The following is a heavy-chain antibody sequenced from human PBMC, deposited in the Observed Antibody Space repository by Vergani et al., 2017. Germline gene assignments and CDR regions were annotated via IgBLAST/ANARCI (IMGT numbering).Heavy chain of an antibody. V-gene: IGHV3-73*01. Sequence: VQLVQSGAEVKKPGSSVKVSCKASGGTFSSYAISWVRQAPGQGLEWVGRIRSKANSYATAYAASVKGRFTISRDDSKNTAYLQRNSLKTEDTAVYYCTRQVGATVDGDYWGQGTLVTVSS. D-gene: IGHD1-26*01. J-gene: IGHJ4*02. CDR3: TRQVGATVDGDY. CDR2: IRSKANSYAT. CDR1: GGTFSSYA.